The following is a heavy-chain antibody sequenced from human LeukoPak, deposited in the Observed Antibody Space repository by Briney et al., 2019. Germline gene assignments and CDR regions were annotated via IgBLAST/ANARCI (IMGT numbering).Heavy chain of an antibody. CDR2: IIPILGIA. D-gene: IGHD6-13*01. CDR3: VLTGIAANFDY. Sequence: ASVKVSCKASGGTFSSYAISWVRQAPGQGLEWMGRIIPILGIANYAQKFQGRVTITADKSTSTAYMELSSLRSEDTAVYYCVLTGIAANFDYWGQGTLVTVSS. CDR1: GGTFSSYA. V-gene: IGHV1-69*04. J-gene: IGHJ4*02.